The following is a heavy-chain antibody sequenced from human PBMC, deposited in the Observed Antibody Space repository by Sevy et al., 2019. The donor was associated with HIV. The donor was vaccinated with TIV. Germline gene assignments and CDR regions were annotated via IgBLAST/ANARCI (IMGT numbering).Heavy chain of an antibody. Sequence: SETLSLTCTVSGGSIRRYYWSWIRQPPGKGLEWIGYIYNSGNTNYNPSLKIRVTISVDTSKNQFSLRLSSVTAADTAVYYCARVFDSEGAFDLWGQGTMVTVSS. CDR3: ARVFDSEGAFDL. CDR2: IYNSGNT. D-gene: IGHD2-21*01. CDR1: GGSIRRYY. V-gene: IGHV4-59*13. J-gene: IGHJ3*01.